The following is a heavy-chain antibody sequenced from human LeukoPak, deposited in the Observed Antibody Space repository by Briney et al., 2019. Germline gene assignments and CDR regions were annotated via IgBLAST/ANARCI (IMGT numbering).Heavy chain of an antibody. V-gene: IGHV3-23*01. D-gene: IGHD5-12*01. CDR3: AKISGYDYYYYYYMDV. CDR1: GFTFSSYA. Sequence: GGSLRLTCAASGFTFSSYAMSWVRQAPGKGLEWVSAISGSGGSTYYADSVKGRFTISRDNSKNTLYLQMNSLRAEDTAVYYCAKISGYDYYYYYYMDVWGKGTTVTVSS. CDR2: ISGSGGST. J-gene: IGHJ6*03.